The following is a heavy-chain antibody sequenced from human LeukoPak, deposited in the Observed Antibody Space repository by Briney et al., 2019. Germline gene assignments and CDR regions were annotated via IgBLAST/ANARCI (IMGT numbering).Heavy chain of an antibody. J-gene: IGHJ6*02. Sequence: GGSLRLSCAASGFTFSSSEMNWVRQAPGKGLEWVSYISSIGGTIYYADSVKGRFTISRDNAKNSLYLQMNSLRAEDTAVYYCARAPGVWGQGTTVTVSS. CDR3: ARAPGV. CDR1: GFTFSSSE. V-gene: IGHV3-48*03. CDR2: ISSIGGTI.